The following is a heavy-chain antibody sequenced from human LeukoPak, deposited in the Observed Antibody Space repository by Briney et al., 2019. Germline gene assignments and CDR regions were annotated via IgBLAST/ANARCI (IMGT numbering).Heavy chain of an antibody. CDR2: ISGSRSST. D-gene: IGHD2-2*01. Sequence: PGGSLRLSCVVSGFSISSCGMSWVRQAPGKGLEWVSAISGSRSSTYYADSVKGRFTISRDNSKNTLYLQMNSLRAEDTAVYYCAKDSTRREPAMAPDYWGQGTLVTVSS. V-gene: IGHV3-23*01. J-gene: IGHJ4*02. CDR1: GFSISSCG. CDR3: AKDSTRREPAMAPDY.